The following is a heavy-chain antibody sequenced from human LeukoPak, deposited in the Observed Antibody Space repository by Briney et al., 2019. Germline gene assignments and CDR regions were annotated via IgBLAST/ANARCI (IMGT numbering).Heavy chain of an antibody. J-gene: IGHJ4*02. CDR3: ARDKGFNYFDY. V-gene: IGHV3-30-3*01. CDR2: ISYDGSNK. CDR1: GFTFSSYA. Sequence: GGSLRLSCAASGFTFSSYAMHWVRQAPGKGLEWVAVISYDGSNKYYADSVKGRFTTSRDNSKNTLYLQMNSLRAEDTAVYYCARDKGFNYFDYWGQGTLVTVSS.